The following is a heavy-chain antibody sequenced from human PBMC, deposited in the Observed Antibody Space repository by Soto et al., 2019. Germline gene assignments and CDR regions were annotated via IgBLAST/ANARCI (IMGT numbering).Heavy chain of an antibody. CDR1: SGYLSGYY. D-gene: IGHD6-19*01. J-gene: IGHJ4*02. V-gene: IGHV4-34*01. CDR3: ARAPKVSGSSQTRPDF. Sequence: SETLSLTSSIYSGYLSGYYWRWIRQPPGKGLEWIGEISQSGNTNYRPSLTSRVSISIDTSKKQFSLNLASVSAADTAVYYCARAPKVSGSSQTRPDFWGQGTLATVSS. CDR2: ISQSGNT.